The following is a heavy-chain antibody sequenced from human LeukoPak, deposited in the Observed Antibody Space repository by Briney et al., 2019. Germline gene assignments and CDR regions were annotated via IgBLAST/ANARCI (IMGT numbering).Heavy chain of an antibody. Sequence: TGGSLRLSCAASGFTFSSYGMHWVRQAPGKGLELVAIIWNDGSNEYYADSVKGRFTISRDNSKNTLYLQMNSLRVEDTAAYYCARDREAAADLGYWGQGTLVTVSS. D-gene: IGHD6-13*01. CDR2: IWNDGSNE. CDR1: GFTFSSYG. CDR3: ARDREAAADLGY. J-gene: IGHJ4*02. V-gene: IGHV3-33*01.